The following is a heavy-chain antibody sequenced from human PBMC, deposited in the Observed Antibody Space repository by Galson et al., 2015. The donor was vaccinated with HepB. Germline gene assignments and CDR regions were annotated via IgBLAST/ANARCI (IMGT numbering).Heavy chain of an antibody. CDR1: GFIVSSNF. CDR3: ARGSPYYYDSSGYFPHYFDY. D-gene: IGHD3-22*01. Sequence: SLRLSCAVSGFIVSSNFMSWLRQAPGKGLEWVSVIYSGGSTYYADSVKGRFTISRDNSKNTLYLQMNSLGAEDTAVYYCARGSPYYYDSSGYFPHYFDYWGQGTLVTVSS. J-gene: IGHJ4*02. V-gene: IGHV3-53*01. CDR2: IYSGGST.